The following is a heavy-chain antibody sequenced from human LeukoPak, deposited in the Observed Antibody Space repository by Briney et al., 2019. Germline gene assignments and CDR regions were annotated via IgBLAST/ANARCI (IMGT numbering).Heavy chain of an antibody. Sequence: KPSETLSLTCAVYGGSFSGYYWSWIRQPPGKGLEWIGEINHSGSTNYNPSLKSRVTISVDTSKNQLSLKLSSVTAADTAVYYCARGFRGYSYLVSWGQGTLVTVSS. V-gene: IGHV4-34*01. CDR1: GGSFSGYY. CDR3: ARGFRGYSYLVS. J-gene: IGHJ4*02. D-gene: IGHD5-18*01. CDR2: INHSGST.